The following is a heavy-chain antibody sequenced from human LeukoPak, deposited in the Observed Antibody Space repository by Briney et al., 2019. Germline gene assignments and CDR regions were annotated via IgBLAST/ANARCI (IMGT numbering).Heavy chain of an antibody. J-gene: IGHJ4*02. D-gene: IGHD3-9*01. CDR3: ARYFASGGLDY. Sequence: ASVKVSCKASGYTFTNYAMHWVRQAPGQRLEWMGWIDAGNGNAKYSQKFQGRVTFTRDTSASTAYMEVSSLTSGDTAVYFCARYFASGGLDYWGQGTLVTVSS. CDR1: GYTFTNYA. V-gene: IGHV1-3*01. CDR2: IDAGNGNA.